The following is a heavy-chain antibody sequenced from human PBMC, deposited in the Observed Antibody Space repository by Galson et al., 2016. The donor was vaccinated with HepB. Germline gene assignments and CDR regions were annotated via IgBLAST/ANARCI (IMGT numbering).Heavy chain of an antibody. V-gene: IGHV1-18*01. CDR3: ARGGGRTYFENYYYVMDV. CDR1: GYSFNAYG. CDR2: ISGYNGMT. J-gene: IGHJ6*02. Sequence: SVKVSCKASGYSFNAYGLSWVRQAPGQGLEWMGWISGYNGMTRYTQKFQGRVTMTTDTSTSTAYMELRRLGSDDAAVYYWARGGGRTYFENYYYVMDVWGQGTTVTVSS. D-gene: IGHD2/OR15-2a*01.